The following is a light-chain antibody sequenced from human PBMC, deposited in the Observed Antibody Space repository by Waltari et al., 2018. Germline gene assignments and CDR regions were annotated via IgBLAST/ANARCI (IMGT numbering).Light chain of an antibody. CDR3: SSYTSSARWV. CDR2: DVS. Sequence: QSALTQPASVSGSPGQSITISCTGSSSDVGGYNYVSWYQQYPNEPPQVIIFDVSNRPSGISNRSSGSKSGNTASLTISSLQAGDEADYYCSSYTSSARWVFGGGTKLTVL. V-gene: IGLV2-14*01. CDR1: SSDVGGYNY. J-gene: IGLJ3*02.